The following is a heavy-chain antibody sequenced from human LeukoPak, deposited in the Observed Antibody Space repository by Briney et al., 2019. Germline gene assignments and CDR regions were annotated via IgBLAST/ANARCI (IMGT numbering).Heavy chain of an antibody. CDR1: GYTFTSYA. Sequence: ASVKVSCKASGYTFTSYAMHWVRQAPGQRLEWMGWINAGNGNTKYSQKFQGRVTITRDTSASTAYMELSSLRSEDTAVYYCARDVRGSYYFDYWGQGTLATVSS. CDR2: INAGNGNT. D-gene: IGHD3-10*01. CDR3: ARDVRGSYYFDY. J-gene: IGHJ4*02. V-gene: IGHV1-3*01.